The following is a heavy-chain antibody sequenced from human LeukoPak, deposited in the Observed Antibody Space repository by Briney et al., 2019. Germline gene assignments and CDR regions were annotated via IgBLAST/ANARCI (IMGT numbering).Heavy chain of an antibody. CDR3: ARDPFASSLDY. Sequence: PSETLSLTCTVSGGSVTSYYCNWIRQPAGKGLEWIGRIYSSGDTNYNPSLKSRITMSVDTSKNQFSLNLSSVTAADTAVYYCARDPFASSLDYWGQGTLVTVSS. V-gene: IGHV4-4*07. J-gene: IGHJ4*02. CDR1: GGSVTSYY. CDR2: IYSSGDT. D-gene: IGHD3-16*01.